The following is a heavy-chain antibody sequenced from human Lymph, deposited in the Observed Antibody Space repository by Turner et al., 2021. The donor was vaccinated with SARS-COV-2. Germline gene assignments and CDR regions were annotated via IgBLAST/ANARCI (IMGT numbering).Heavy chain of an antibody. CDR3: ATVLCTGSSCYYYGMDV. CDR1: GYTLTELS. V-gene: IGHV1-24*01. J-gene: IGHJ6*02. Sequence: QVQLVQSGAEVKKPGASVKVSCKVSGYTLTELSMHRVRQAPGKGLEWMGGVDPEDGEIYYAQKFQGRVTMTEDTSTDTAYMELGSLRSEDSAVYYCATVLCTGSSCYYYGMDVWGQGTTVTVSS. D-gene: IGHD2-15*01. CDR2: VDPEDGEI.